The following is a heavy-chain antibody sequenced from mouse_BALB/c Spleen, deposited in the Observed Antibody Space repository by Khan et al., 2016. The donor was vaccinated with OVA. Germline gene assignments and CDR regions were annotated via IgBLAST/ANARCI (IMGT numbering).Heavy chain of an antibody. J-gene: IGHJ3*01. V-gene: IGHV1-4*01. CDR3: VRDWAYQRNDGWFAY. D-gene: IGHD2-14*01. Sequence: QVQLQQSGAELARPGASVKMSCKASGYTFTSYTIPWIKLRPGQGLEWIGYINTSNGYTNYNQKFKDKATLTADKSYTTAYMQLSSLTSDDSAAYYCVRDWAYQRNDGWFAYWGEGTLVTVSA. CDR1: GYTFTSYT. CDR2: INTSNGYT.